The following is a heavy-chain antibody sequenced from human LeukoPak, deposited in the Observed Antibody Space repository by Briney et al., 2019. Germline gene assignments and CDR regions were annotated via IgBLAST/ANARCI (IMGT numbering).Heavy chain of an antibody. V-gene: IGHV3-74*01. D-gene: IGHD3-10*01. CDR2: INTDGSDI. J-gene: IGHJ4*02. CDR1: GFTFSTYW. Sequence: GGSLRLSCAASGFTFSTYWLHWVRQGSGKGLVWVSRINTDGSDIRYAESVKGRFTISRDNAKNTLYLQMNSLRAEDTARYYCARSGGIIDYWGQGTLVTVSS. CDR3: ARSGGIIDY.